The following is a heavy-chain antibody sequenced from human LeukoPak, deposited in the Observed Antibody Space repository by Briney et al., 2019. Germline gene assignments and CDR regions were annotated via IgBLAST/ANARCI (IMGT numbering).Heavy chain of an antibody. CDR3: ARDRFDDSSGYYYHYYYYMDV. V-gene: IGHV4-39*07. CDR2: IYYSGST. J-gene: IGHJ6*03. CDR1: GGSTSSGSYY. D-gene: IGHD3-22*01. Sequence: SETLSLTCTVSGGSTSSGSYYWDWIRQPPGKGLEWIGSIYYSGSTYYNPSLKSRVTISVDTSESQFSLKVSSVTAADTAVYYCARDRFDDSSGYYYHYYYYMDVWGKGTTVTVSS.